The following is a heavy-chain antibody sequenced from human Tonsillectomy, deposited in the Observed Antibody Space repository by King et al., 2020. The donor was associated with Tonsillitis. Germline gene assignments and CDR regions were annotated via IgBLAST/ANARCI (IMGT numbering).Heavy chain of an antibody. J-gene: IGHJ4*02. Sequence: QLQESGPGLVKPSETLSLTCTVSGGSISSSSYYWGWIRQPPGKGLEWIGSIYYSGSTNYNASLKSRVTISVDTSKNQFSLKLSSVTAADTAVYYCARLMTTVTLDYFDYWGQGTLVTVSS. CDR3: ARLMTTVTLDYFDY. D-gene: IGHD4-17*01. CDR2: IYYSGST. CDR1: GGSISSSSYY. V-gene: IGHV4-39*07.